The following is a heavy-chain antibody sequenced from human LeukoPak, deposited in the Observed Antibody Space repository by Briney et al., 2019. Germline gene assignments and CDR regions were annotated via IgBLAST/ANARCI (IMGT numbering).Heavy chain of an antibody. Sequence: SETLSLTCTVSGGSISSGGYYWSWIRQHPGKGLEWIGYIYYSGSTHYNPSLKSRVTISVDTSKNQFSLKLNSVTAADTAVYYCARDRRYCNTTGCYGDAFDIWGQGTMVIVSS. CDR2: IYYSGST. V-gene: IGHV4-31*03. CDR1: GGSISSGGYY. D-gene: IGHD2-2*01. CDR3: ARDRRYCNTTGCYGDAFDI. J-gene: IGHJ3*02.